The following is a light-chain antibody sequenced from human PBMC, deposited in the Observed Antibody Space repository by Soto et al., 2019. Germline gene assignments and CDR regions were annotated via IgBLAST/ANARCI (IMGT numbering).Light chain of an antibody. CDR1: QSLLHSNGYNY. CDR3: VQALQSPPWT. V-gene: IGKV2-28*01. J-gene: IGKJ1*01. Sequence: DIVVTQSPLTLPVTPGETASISCRSSQSLLHSNGYNYLDWYLQKPGQSPQLLIYLGSNRASGVPDRFSGSGSGTDLTLKISRVEAEDVGVYYCVQALQSPPWTFGQGTKV. CDR2: LGS.